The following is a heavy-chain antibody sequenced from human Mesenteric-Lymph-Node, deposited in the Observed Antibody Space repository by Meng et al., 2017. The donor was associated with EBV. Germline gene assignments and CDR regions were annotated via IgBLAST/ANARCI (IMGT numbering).Heavy chain of an antibody. CDR1: GGSFNDYY. Sequence: QAQHKQWGEGLLKPAETLSLSCAVYGGSFNDYYWIWIRHAPGKGLEWIGEINHIRSVYYNPSLKSRVTISVDTSNNQISLRLTSVTAADTAIYYCARVRSSGSGLIRNYFDYWGQGTLVTVSS. J-gene: IGHJ4*02. V-gene: IGHV4-34*02. CDR2: INHIRSV. D-gene: IGHD6-19*01. CDR3: ARVRSSGSGLIRNYFDY.